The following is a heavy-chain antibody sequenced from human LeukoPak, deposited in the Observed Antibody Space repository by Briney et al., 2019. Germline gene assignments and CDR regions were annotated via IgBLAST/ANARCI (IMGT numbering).Heavy chain of an antibody. CDR2: ISSSADRI. CDR1: GFTFRSHG. D-gene: IGHD4-17*01. Sequence: PGGSLRLSCVGFGFTFRSHGMNWVRQAPGKGLEWISYISSSADRIYYADSVRGRLAISRDNDRNSLFLEMNALRAEDTAVYCCARANPTTPIFYFDFWGRGTLVTVSS. V-gene: IGHV3-48*01. J-gene: IGHJ4*02. CDR3: ARANPTTPIFYFDF.